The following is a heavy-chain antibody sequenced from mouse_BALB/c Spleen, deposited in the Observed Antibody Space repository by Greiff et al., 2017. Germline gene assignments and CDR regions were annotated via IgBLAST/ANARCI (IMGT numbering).Heavy chain of an antibody. Sequence: EVKLVESGPGLVKPSQSLSLTCTVTGYSITSDYAWNWIRQFPGNKLEWMGYISYSGSTSYNPSLKSRISITRDTSKNQFFLQLNSVTTEDTATYYCARQGYYYGSSPYYFDYWGQGTTLTVSS. CDR2: ISYSGST. J-gene: IGHJ2*01. V-gene: IGHV3-2*02. CDR1: GYSITSDYA. CDR3: ARQGYYYGSSPYYFDY. D-gene: IGHD1-1*01.